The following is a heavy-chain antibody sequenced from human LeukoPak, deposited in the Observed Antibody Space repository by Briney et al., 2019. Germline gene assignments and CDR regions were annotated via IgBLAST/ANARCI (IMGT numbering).Heavy chain of an antibody. Sequence: GASVKVFSKASGYTFTSYYMHWVRQAPGQGLEWMGIINPSGGSTSYAQKFQGRVTMTRDTSTSTVYMELSSLRSEDTAVYYCARSVAAAGIGVDYWGQGTLVTVSS. J-gene: IGHJ4*02. CDR1: GYTFTSYY. CDR3: ARSVAAAGIGVDY. V-gene: IGHV1-46*01. D-gene: IGHD6-13*01. CDR2: INPSGGST.